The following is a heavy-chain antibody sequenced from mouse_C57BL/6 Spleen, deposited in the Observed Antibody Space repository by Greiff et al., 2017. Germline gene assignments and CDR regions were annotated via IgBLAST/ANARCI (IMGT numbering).Heavy chain of an antibody. CDR3: ARVAAGTLYWYFDV. CDR2: ISYDGSN. D-gene: IGHD4-1*01. CDR1: GYSITSGYY. J-gene: IGHJ1*03. V-gene: IGHV3-6*01. Sequence: ESGPGLVKPSQSLSLTCSVTGYSITSGYYWNWIRQFPGNKLEWMGYISYDGSNNYNPSLKNRISITRDTSKNQFFLKLNSVTTEDTATYYCARVAAGTLYWYFDVWGTGTTVTVSS.